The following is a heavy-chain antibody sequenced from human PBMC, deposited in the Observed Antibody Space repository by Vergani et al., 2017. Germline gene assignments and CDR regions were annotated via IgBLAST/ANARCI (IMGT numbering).Heavy chain of an antibody. CDR3: ARKYYGSGSYPEPIDD. Sequence: QVTLKESGPVLVKPTETLTLTCTVSGFSLSNARMGVSWIRQPPGKALEWLAHIFSNDEKSYSTSLKSRLTISKDTSKSQVVLTMTNMDPVHTATYYCARKYYGSGSYPEPIDDWGQGTLVTVSS. CDR2: IFSNDEK. D-gene: IGHD3-10*01. J-gene: IGHJ4*02. CDR1: GFSLSNARMG. V-gene: IGHV2-26*01.